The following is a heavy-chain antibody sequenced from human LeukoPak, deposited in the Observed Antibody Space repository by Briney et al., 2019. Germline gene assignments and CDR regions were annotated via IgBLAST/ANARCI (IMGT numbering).Heavy chain of an antibody. CDR2: ISSNSYST. CDR3: AKVYSSTSYYYFGMDV. D-gene: IGHD6-13*01. V-gene: IGHV3-23*01. CDR1: GFTFSIYT. Sequence: GGSQRLSCAASGFTFSIYTMAWVRQAPGKGLEWVSTISSNSYSTYYADSVKGRFTISRDNSKNTLYLQMNSLRAEDTAVYYCAKVYSSTSYYYFGMDVWGQGTTVTVSS. J-gene: IGHJ6*02.